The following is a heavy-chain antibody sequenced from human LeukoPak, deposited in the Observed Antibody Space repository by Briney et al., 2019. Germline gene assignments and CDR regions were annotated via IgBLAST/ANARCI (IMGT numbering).Heavy chain of an antibody. CDR1: GFTFSSYG. Sequence: GGSLRLSCAASGFTFSSYGMHWVRQAPGKGLEWVAVISYDGSNKYYADSVKGRFTISRDNSKNTLYLQMNSLRAEDTAVYYCARTSGAAAGYFDYWGQRTLVTVSS. V-gene: IGHV3-30*03. CDR2: ISYDGSNK. D-gene: IGHD6-13*01. CDR3: ARTSGAAAGYFDY. J-gene: IGHJ4*02.